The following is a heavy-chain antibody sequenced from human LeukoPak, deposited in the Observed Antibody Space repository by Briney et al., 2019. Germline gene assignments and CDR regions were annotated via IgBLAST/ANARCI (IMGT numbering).Heavy chain of an antibody. CDR2: ISYNENNK. V-gene: IGHV3-30-3*01. CDR3: ARQQWLLLVWMGSFDR. Sequence: GGSLRLSCAASGFTFSSYAMHWVRQAPGKGLEWVAVISYNENNKYYADSVKGRFTISRDNSKNTLYLQMNSLRTEDTAVYYCARQQWLLLVWMGSFDRWGQGTLVTVSS. J-gene: IGHJ4*02. D-gene: IGHD2-21*02. CDR1: GFTFSSYA.